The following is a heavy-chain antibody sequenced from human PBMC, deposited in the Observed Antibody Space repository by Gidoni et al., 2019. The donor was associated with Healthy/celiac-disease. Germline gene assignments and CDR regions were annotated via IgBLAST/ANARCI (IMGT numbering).Heavy chain of an antibody. D-gene: IGHD6-19*01. Sequence: QVQLVQSGAEVKKPGASVKVSCQASGYPFPGYYMHWVRQAPGQGLAGMGWINPNSGGTNYAQKFQGRVTMTRDTSISTAYMELSRLRSDDTAVYYCARDYIAVAGTASDDYWGQGTLVTVSS. CDR1: GYPFPGYY. CDR3: ARDYIAVAGTASDDY. V-gene: IGHV1-2*02. CDR2: INPNSGGT. J-gene: IGHJ4*02.